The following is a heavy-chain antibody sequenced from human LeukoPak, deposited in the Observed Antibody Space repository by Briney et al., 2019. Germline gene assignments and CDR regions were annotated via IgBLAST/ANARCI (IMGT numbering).Heavy chain of an antibody. CDR3: ARHLGRRGNY. D-gene: IGHD3-16*01. CDR1: GGSFSGYY. Sequence: SETLSLTCAVYGGSFSGYYWSWIRQPPGKGLEWIGEINHSGSTNYNPSLKSRVTISVDTSKNQFSLKLSSVTAADTAVYYCARHLGRRGNYWGQGTLVTVSS. V-gene: IGHV4-34*01. J-gene: IGHJ4*02. CDR2: INHSGST.